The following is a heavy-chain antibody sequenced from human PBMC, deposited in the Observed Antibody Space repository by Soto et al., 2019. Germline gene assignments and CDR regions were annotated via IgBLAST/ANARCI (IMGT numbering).Heavy chain of an antibody. D-gene: IGHD2-21*02. CDR2: IYYSGST. Sequence: QVQLQESGPGLVKPSQTLSLTCTVSGGSISSGGYYWSWIRQHPGKGLEWIGYIYYSGSTYYNPSLKSRXXIXVXXSKNQFSLKLSSVTAADTAVYYCARDEGDSTALDYWGQGTLVTVSS. V-gene: IGHV4-31*03. CDR3: ARDEGDSTALDY. J-gene: IGHJ4*02. CDR1: GGSISSGGYY.